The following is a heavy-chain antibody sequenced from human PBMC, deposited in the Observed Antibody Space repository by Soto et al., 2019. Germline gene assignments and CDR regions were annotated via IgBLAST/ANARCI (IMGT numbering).Heavy chain of an antibody. D-gene: IGHD3-10*01. CDR2: ISYDGSNK. V-gene: IGHV3-30*18. CDR1: GFTFSSYG. CDR3: AKEYRFPRITMVRGQRILDY. J-gene: IGHJ4*02. Sequence: GGSLRLSCAASGFTFSSYGMHWVRQAPGKGLEWVAVISYDGSNKYYADSVKGRFTISRDNSKNTLYLQMNSLRAEDTAVYYCAKEYRFPRITMVRGQRILDYWGQGTLVTVSS.